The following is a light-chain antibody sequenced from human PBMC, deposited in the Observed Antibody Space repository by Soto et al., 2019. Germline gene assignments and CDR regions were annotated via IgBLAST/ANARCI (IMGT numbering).Light chain of an antibody. CDR1: QGISSY. CDR3: QPYKLYWT. V-gene: IGKV1-8*01. CDR2: AAS. J-gene: IGKJ1*01. Sequence: AIRMNISPSSLSASTKDRVTITCRASQGISSYLAWYQQKPGKAPKLLIYAASTLQSGVPSRFSGSGSGTEFTLTINSLQPDDIATYYCQPYKLYWTFAQGTKVDI.